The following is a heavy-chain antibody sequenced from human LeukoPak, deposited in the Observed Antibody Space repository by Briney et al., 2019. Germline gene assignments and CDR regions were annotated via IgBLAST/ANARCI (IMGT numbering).Heavy chain of an antibody. CDR3: ARKNYHDAFDI. D-gene: IGHD5-24*01. Sequence: SETLSLTCTVSGGSISSYYWSWIRQPPGKGLEWFGYIYYSGSTNYNPSLKSRVTISVDTSKNQFSLKLSSVTAADTAVYYCARKNYHDAFDIWGQGTMVTVSS. J-gene: IGHJ3*02. V-gene: IGHV4-59*01. CDR1: GGSISSYY. CDR2: IYYSGST.